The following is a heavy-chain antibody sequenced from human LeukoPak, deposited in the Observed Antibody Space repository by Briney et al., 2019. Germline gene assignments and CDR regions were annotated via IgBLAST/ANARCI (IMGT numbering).Heavy chain of an antibody. CDR1: GGSISSYY. V-gene: IGHV4-4*09. Sequence: SETLSLTCTVSGGSISSYYWSWIRQPPGKGLGWIGYIYTSGSTNYNPSLKSRVTISVDTSKNQFSLKLSSVTAADTAVYYCAGGEWELYSWGQGTLVTVSS. CDR2: IYTSGST. J-gene: IGHJ4*02. D-gene: IGHD1-26*01. CDR3: AGGEWELYS.